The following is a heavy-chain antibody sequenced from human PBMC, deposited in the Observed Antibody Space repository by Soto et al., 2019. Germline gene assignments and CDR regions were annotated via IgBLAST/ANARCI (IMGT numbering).Heavy chain of an antibody. CDR1: GFTFTDYW. D-gene: IGHD1-20*01. CDR2: INGNGRAT. J-gene: IGHJ6*02. CDR3: ARAPYQVYREMYV. V-gene: IGHV3-74*01. Sequence: EVQLAESGGGLVQPGGSLRLSCATSGFTFTDYWMHWVRQAPGKGLVWVSRINGNGRATDYADSVKGRFISSRDNAKNTLHLQMYGLRAEDTAIYYCARAPYQVYREMYVWGQGTTVIVSS.